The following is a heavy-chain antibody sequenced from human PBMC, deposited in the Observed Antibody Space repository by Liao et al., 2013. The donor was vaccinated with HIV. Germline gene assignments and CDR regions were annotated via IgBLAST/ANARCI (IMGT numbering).Heavy chain of an antibody. V-gene: IGHV4-59*01. CDR3: ARAAASGWNYYYYMDV. J-gene: IGHJ6*03. CDR1: GGSINSKY. CDR2: VSYSGNT. Sequence: QVQLRESGPGLVKPSETLSLTCTVTGGSINSKYWSWIRQPPGKGLESIGYVSYSGNTDYNPSLKSRVAISLDGSGNQFSLKVTSVTAADTAVYYCARAAASGWNYYYYMDVWGKGTTVTVSS. D-gene: IGHD6-19*01.